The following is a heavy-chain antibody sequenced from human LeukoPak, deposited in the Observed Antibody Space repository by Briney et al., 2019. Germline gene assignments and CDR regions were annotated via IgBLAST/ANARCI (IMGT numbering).Heavy chain of an antibody. Sequence: PGGSLRLSCAASGFTFTSYAMSWVRQAPGKGLEWVSAVSGSGSSTYYADSVKGRFTISRDNSKNTLYLQMNSLRAEDTAVYYCAKRSTYGLTTGYYYGMDVWGQGTTVTVSS. CDR2: VSGSGSST. CDR1: GFTFTSYA. CDR3: AKRSTYGLTTGYYYGMDV. V-gene: IGHV3-23*01. J-gene: IGHJ6*02. D-gene: IGHD2-8*01.